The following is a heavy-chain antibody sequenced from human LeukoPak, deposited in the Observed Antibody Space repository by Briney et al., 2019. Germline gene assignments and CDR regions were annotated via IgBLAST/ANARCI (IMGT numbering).Heavy chain of an antibody. V-gene: IGHV1-18*04. Sequence: GASVKVSCKASGYTFTGYYMHWVRQAPGQGLEWMGRVSPYNGNTYYSQRFQDRVTITKDTSTGTAYMDLRNLRTDDTAMYYCARNGRVRRVVKDLFEYWGQGTLAAVSS. D-gene: IGHD3-10*01. J-gene: IGHJ4*02. CDR2: VSPYNGNT. CDR1: GYTFTGYY. CDR3: ARNGRVRRVVKDLFEY.